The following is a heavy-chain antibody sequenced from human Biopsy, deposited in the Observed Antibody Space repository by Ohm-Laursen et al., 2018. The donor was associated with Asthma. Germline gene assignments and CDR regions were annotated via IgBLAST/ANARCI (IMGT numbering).Heavy chain of an antibody. CDR3: ARTYYDFLTGQVKDVFGV. CDR2: VNTGNGDT. J-gene: IGHJ3*01. D-gene: IGHD3-9*01. CDR1: GYNFISFA. Sequence: ESSVKVSCKASGYNFISFAIHWVRQAPGQGLEWMGWVNTGNGDTKYSQKFQGRVTITRDTSASTAYMELRSLRSEDTATYYCARTYYDFLTGQVKDVFGVWGQGTMVTVSS. V-gene: IGHV1-3*04.